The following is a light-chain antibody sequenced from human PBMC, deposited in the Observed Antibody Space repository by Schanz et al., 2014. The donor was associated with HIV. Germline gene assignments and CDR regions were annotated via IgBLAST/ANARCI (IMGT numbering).Light chain of an antibody. CDR3: QQRSNWPPVMYT. J-gene: IGKJ2*01. CDR2: DAS. Sequence: EIVMTQSPATLYVSPGEGATLSCRASQSISNNLAWYQHKPGQAPRLLIYDASNRATGTPARFSGSGSGTDFSLTISSLEPEDFALYYCQQRSNWPPVMYTFGPGTRLEIK. V-gene: IGKV3-11*01. CDR1: QSISNN.